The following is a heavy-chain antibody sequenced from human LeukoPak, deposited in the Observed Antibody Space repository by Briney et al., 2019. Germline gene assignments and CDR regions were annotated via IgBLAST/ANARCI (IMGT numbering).Heavy chain of an antibody. CDR3: AKDRYYYGSGSVNWFDP. V-gene: IGHV3-23*01. J-gene: IGHJ5*02. Sequence: GGSLRLSCAASGFTFSSYAMSWVRQAPGKGLEWVSAISGSGGSTYYADSVKGRFTISRDNSKNTLYLQMNSLRAEDTAVYYCAKDRYYYGSGSVNWFDPWGQGTLVTVSS. CDR1: GFTFSSYA. D-gene: IGHD3-10*01. CDR2: ISGSGGST.